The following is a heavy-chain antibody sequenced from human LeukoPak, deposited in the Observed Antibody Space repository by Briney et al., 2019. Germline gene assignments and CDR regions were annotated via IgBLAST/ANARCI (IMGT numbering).Heavy chain of an antibody. D-gene: IGHD3-16*02. V-gene: IGHV3-23*01. CDR2: IVGNGGDI. J-gene: IGHJ4*02. Sequence: GGSLRLSCAASGFTFSSYAMSWVRQAPGKGLEWVSVIVGNGGDIDYAESVKGRFTISRDNSKNTLYLQMNSLRAEDTAVYFCAKDLNPDGRYDVDYWGRGTLVTVSS. CDR1: GFTFSSYA. CDR3: AKDLNPDGRYDVDY.